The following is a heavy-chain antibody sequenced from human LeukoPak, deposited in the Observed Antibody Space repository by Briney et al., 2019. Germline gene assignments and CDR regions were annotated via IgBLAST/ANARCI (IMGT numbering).Heavy chain of an antibody. CDR1: GYTFTSYY. V-gene: IGHV1-46*01. Sequence: VASVKVSCEASGYTFTSYYMHWVRQAPGQGLEWMGIINPSGGSTSYAQKFQGRVTMTRDTSTSTVYMELSSLRSEDTAVYYCARALYYYGSGSPLDYYYGMDVWGQGTTVTVSS. CDR3: ARALYYYGSGSPLDYYYGMDV. D-gene: IGHD3-10*01. CDR2: INPSGGST. J-gene: IGHJ6*02.